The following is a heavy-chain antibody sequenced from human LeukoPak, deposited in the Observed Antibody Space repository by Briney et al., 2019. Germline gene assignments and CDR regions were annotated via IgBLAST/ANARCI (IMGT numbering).Heavy chain of an antibody. Sequence: ASVKVSCKASGYTFTSYDINWVRQATGQGLEWMGWMNPNSGNTGYAQKFQGRVTMTRNTSISTAYMELSSLRSEDTAVYYCARRARWTDPDAFDIWGQGTMVTVSS. CDR2: MNPNSGNT. V-gene: IGHV1-8*01. D-gene: IGHD3/OR15-3a*01. CDR1: GYTFTSYD. J-gene: IGHJ3*02. CDR3: ARRARWTDPDAFDI.